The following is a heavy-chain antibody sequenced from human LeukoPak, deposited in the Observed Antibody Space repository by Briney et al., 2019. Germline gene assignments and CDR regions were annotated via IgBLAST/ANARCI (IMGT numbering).Heavy chain of an antibody. J-gene: IGHJ6*03. Sequence: SETLSLTCTVSGGSVSSSSYYWGWIRQPPGKGLEWIGSIYYSGSTYYNPSLKSRVTMSVDTSKNQFSLKLSSVTAADTAVYYCARVIAAAGSGWYYYYYMDVWGKGTTVTVSS. CDR3: ARVIAAAGSGWYYYYYMDV. D-gene: IGHD6-13*01. V-gene: IGHV4-39*07. CDR1: GGSVSSSSYY. CDR2: IYYSGST.